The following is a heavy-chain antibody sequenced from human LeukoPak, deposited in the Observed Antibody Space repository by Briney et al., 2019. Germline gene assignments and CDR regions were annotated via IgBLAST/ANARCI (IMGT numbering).Heavy chain of an antibody. CDR2: IYYSGST. CDR3: GRDQHYPFDY. V-gene: IGHV4-39*07. CDR1: GASISSRVW. Sequence: SGTLSLTCVVSGASISSRVWWGWIRQPPGKGLEWIGSIYYSGSTYYNPSLKSRVTISVDTSKNQFSLKLSSVTAADTAVYYCGRDQHYPFDYWGQGTLVTVSS. J-gene: IGHJ4*02. D-gene: IGHD1-26*01.